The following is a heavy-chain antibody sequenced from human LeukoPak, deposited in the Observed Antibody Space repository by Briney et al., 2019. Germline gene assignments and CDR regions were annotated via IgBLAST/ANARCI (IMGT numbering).Heavy chain of an antibody. CDR1: GFTFSSYW. V-gene: IGHV3-7*01. J-gene: IGHJ4*02. CDR3: ATSGYYYSFDY. Sequence: GGSLRLSCAASGFTFSSYWMSWVRQAPGKGLEWVANIKQDGSEKYYVDSVKGRFTISRDNAKNSLYLQMNSLRAEDTAVYYCATSGYYYSFDYWGQGTLVTVSS. D-gene: IGHD3-3*01. CDR2: IKQDGSEK.